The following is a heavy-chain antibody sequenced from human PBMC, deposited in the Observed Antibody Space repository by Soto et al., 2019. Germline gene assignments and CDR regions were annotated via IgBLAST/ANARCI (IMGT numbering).Heavy chain of an antibody. D-gene: IGHD3-10*02. Sequence: RGSLRLPNAASGFTLRRDAMSWVRQAPGKGLEWVSAISGSGGSTYYADSVKGRFTISRDNSKNTLYLQMNSLRAEDTAVYYCAKDYNYYDRVFDYWGQGT. CDR1: GFTLRRDA. J-gene: IGHJ4*02. CDR3: AKDYNYYDRVFDY. CDR2: ISGSGGST. V-gene: IGHV3-23*01.